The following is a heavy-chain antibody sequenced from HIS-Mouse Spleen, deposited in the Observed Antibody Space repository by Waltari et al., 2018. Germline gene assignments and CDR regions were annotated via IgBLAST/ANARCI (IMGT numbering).Heavy chain of an antibody. CDR3: AREIPYSSSWYDWYFDL. CDR2: IYYSGST. CDR1: GGSISSSSYY. V-gene: IGHV4-39*07. D-gene: IGHD6-13*01. Sequence: QLQLQESGPGLVKPSETLSLTCTVSGGSISSSSYYWGCTRQPPGKGLEWLGSIYYSGSTYYNPSLKSRVTISVDTSKNQFSLKLSSVTAADTAVYYCAREIPYSSSWYDWYFDLWGRGTLVTVSS. J-gene: IGHJ2*01.